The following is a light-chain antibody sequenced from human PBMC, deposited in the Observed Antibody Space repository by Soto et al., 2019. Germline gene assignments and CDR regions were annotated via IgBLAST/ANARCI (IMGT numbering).Light chain of an antibody. CDR1: QSLLHSNGYNY. V-gene: IGKV2-28*01. CDR2: LDS. CDR3: MQALQAPYT. Sequence: DIVMTQSPLSLPVTPGEPASISCRSSQSLLHSNGYNYLGWYLQKPGQSPQLLIYLDSYRASGVPDRFSGSGSGTDFTLKISRVEAEDVGVYYCMQALQAPYTFGQGTKLEIK. J-gene: IGKJ2*01.